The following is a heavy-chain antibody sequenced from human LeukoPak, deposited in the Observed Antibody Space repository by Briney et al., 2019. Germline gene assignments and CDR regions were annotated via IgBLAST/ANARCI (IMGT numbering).Heavy chain of an antibody. CDR2: IYTSGST. Sequence: PSQTLSLTCTVSGGSIRSGSYYWSWIRQPAGKGLEWIGHIYTSGSTNYNPSLKSRVTIPVDTSKNQLSLRLSSVTAADTAVYYCARGSGNPPYYFDYWGQGTLVTVSS. D-gene: IGHD4-23*01. CDR1: GGSIRSGSYY. CDR3: ARGSGNPPYYFDY. V-gene: IGHV4-61*09. J-gene: IGHJ4*02.